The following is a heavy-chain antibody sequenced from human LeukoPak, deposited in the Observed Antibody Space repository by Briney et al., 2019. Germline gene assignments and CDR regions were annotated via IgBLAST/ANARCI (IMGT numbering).Heavy chain of an antibody. CDR1: GFTFSSYS. D-gene: IGHD2-2*01. CDR3: ARGGPYCSSTSCFDFDY. CDR2: ISSSSSYI. J-gene: IGHJ4*02. V-gene: IGHV3-21*01. Sequence: GGSLRLSCAASGFTFSSYSMNWVRQAPGKGLEWVSSISSSSSYIYYADSVEGRFTISRDNAKNSLYLQMNSLRAEDTAVYYCARGGPYCSSTSCFDFDYWGQGTLVTVSS.